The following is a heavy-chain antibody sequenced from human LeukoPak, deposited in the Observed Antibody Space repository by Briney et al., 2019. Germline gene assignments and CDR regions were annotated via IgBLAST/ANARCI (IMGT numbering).Heavy chain of an antibody. D-gene: IGHD5-18*01. CDR2: IYYSGST. J-gene: IGHJ4*02. CDR1: GGSISSYY. V-gene: IGHV4-59*01. CDR3: ARGGYSYGYDDDFDY. Sequence: SATLSLTCTVSGGSISSYYWSWIRQPPGKGLEWIGYIYYSGSTNYNPSLKSRVTISVDTSKNKFSLKLSSVTAADTAVYYCARGGYSYGYDDDFDYWGQGTLVTVSS.